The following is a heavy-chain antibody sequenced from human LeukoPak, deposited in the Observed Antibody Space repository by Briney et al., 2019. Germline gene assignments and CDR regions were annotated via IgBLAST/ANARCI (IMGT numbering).Heavy chain of an antibody. CDR3: TRDVDGSGGG. CDR2: ISYDGSNK. CDR1: GFTFSSYA. J-gene: IGHJ4*02. D-gene: IGHD6-19*01. V-gene: IGHV3-30-3*01. Sequence: GRSLRLSCAASGFTFSSYAMHWVRQAPGKGVESVAFISYDGSNKYHTDSVKGRFTISRDNSQNTLYLQMNSLRPEDTAVYYCTRDVDGSGGGWGQGTLVTVSS.